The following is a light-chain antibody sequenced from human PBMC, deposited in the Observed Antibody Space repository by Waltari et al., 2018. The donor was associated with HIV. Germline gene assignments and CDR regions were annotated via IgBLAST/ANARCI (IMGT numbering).Light chain of an antibody. Sequence: QSALTQPPSASGSPGQSVTISCTGTSSDVGGYNFVSWYQQHPGKAPKPLIFEATKRPSGVPDRFSGSKSGNTASLTVSGLQAEDEADYYCSSYAGSSTVMFGGGTKLTVL. J-gene: IGLJ3*02. CDR1: SSDVGGYNF. V-gene: IGLV2-8*01. CDR3: SSYAGSSTVM. CDR2: EAT.